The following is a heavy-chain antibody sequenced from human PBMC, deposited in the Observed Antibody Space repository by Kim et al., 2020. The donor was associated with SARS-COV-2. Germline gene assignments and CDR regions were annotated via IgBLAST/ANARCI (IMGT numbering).Heavy chain of an antibody. CDR3: ARGRVVPAAIPYYYYYGMDV. CDR2: IYTSGST. J-gene: IGHJ6*02. CDR1: GGSISSGSYY. Sequence: SETLSLTCTVSGGSISSGSYYWSWIRQPAGKGLEWIGRIYTSGSTNYNPSLKSRVTISVDTSKNQFSLKLSSVTAADTAVYYCARGRVVPAAIPYYYYYGMDVWGQGTTVTVSS. V-gene: IGHV4-61*02. D-gene: IGHD2-2*01.